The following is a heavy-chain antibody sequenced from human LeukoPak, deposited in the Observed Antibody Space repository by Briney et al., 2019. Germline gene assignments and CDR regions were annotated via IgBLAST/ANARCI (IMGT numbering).Heavy chain of an antibody. D-gene: IGHD3-22*01. CDR1: GFTFSSYW. CDR3: ARRGYDTGTLDY. Sequence: GGSLRLSCAASGFTFSSYWMHWVRQAPGKGLVWVSRINSDETSTSYADSVKGRFTISRDNAKNTLYLQRLSLRAEDTAVYYCARRGYDTGTLDYWGQGTLVTVSS. V-gene: IGHV3-74*01. CDR2: INSDETST. J-gene: IGHJ4*02.